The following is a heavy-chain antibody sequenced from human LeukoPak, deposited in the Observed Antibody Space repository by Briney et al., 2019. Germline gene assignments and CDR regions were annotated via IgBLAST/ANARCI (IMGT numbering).Heavy chain of an antibody. CDR2: INPNSGGT. CDR1: GYTFTGYY. Sequence: ASVKVSCKASGYTFTGYYMHWVRQAPGQGLEWMGCINPNSGGTNYAQTFQGWVTMTRDTSISTASMELSRLRSDDAAVYYCARASRSRYRRHHYFDYWGQGTLVSVSS. CDR3: ARASRSRYRRHHYFDY. V-gene: IGHV1-2*04. D-gene: IGHD6-13*01. J-gene: IGHJ4*02.